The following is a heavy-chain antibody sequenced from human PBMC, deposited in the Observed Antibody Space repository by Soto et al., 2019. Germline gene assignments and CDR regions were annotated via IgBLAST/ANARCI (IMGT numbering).Heavy chain of an antibody. CDR1: GGSISSSNW. J-gene: IGHJ5*02. D-gene: IGHD6-19*01. V-gene: IGHV4-4*02. CDR2: IYHSGST. Sequence: SETLSLTCAVSGGSISSSNWWSWVRQPPGKGLEWIGEIYHSGSTNYNPSLKSRVTISVDKSKNQFSLKLSSVTAADTAVYYCARDSRFKVAGTTYNWFDPWGQGTLVTVSS. CDR3: ARDSRFKVAGTTYNWFDP.